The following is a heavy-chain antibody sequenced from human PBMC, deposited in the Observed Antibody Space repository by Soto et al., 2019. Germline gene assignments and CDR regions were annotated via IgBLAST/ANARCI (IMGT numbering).Heavy chain of an antibody. J-gene: IGHJ6*02. CDR3: ARGGYLGVYYYYGMDV. D-gene: IGHD7-27*01. V-gene: IGHV1-18*04. Sequence: ASVKVSCKASGYTFTSYGISWVRQAPGQGLGWMGWISAYNGNTNYAQKLQGRVTMTTDTSTSTAYMELRSLRSDDTAVYYCARGGYLGVYYYYGMDVWGQGTTVTVSS. CDR1: GYTFTSYG. CDR2: ISAYNGNT.